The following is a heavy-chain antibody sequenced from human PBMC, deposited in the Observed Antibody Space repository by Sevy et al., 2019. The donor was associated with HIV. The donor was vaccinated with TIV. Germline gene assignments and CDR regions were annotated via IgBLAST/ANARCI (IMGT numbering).Heavy chain of an antibody. CDR1: GGIFKSYG. CDR3: VRGGGNGWYYFDN. J-gene: IGHJ4*02. D-gene: IGHD6-19*01. V-gene: IGHV1-69*13. Sequence: ASVKVSCKASGGIFKSYGISWVRQAPGQGLEWMGGIIPILNTVHYAQKFQGRVTITADESTKTAYMELSSLRSEDTAVYYCVRGGGNGWYYFDNWGQETLVTVSS. CDR2: IIPILNTV.